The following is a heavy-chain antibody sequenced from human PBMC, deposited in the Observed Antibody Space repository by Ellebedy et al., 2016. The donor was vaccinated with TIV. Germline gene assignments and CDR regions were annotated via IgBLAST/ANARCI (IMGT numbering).Heavy chain of an antibody. CDR3: VKDMYERGGNSLDY. J-gene: IGHJ4*02. V-gene: IGHV3-43D*03. CDR1: GFTFDNYA. Sequence: GESLKISXAASGFTFDNYAMHWVRQAPGKGLEWVSLISWDGGRTYYADSVKGRFTISRDNSKNSLYLQMNSLRAEDTAFYYCVKDMYERGGNSLDYWGQGTLVSVSS. CDR2: ISWDGGRT. D-gene: IGHD4-23*01.